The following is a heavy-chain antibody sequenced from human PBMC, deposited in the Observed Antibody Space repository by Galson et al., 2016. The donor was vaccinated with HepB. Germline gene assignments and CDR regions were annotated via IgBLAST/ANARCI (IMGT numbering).Heavy chain of an antibody. D-gene: IGHD3-10*01. V-gene: IGHV3-74*01. CDR2: INSDESNT. J-gene: IGHJ4*02. CDR3: ARGGGDYYFDY. CDR1: GFTFSSYW. Sequence: SLRLSCAASGFTFSSYWMHWVRQAPGKGLVWVSRINSDESNTNYADSVKGRFTNYRDNAKNTRYLQMNSLRAEDTAVYYLARGGGDYYFDYWGQGNLVTVSS.